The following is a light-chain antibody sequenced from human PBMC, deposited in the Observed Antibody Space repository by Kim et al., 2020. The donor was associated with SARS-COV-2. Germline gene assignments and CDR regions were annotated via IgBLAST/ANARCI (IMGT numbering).Light chain of an antibody. Sequence: SPGERATLSCRASQSVSSNYLAWYQQKPGQAPRLLIYGASSRATGIPDRFSGSGSGTDFTLTITRLEPEDCAVYYCQQYSSSPATFGQGTKVDIK. CDR3: QQYSSSPAT. CDR2: GAS. CDR1: QSVSSNY. J-gene: IGKJ1*01. V-gene: IGKV3-20*01.